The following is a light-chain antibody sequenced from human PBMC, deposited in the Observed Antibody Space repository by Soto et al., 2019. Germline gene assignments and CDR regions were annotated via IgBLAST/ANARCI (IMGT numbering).Light chain of an antibody. CDR3: QQYGSSPPRYT. Sequence: EIVLTQSPGTLSLSPGERATLSCRASQSVSSSYLAWYQQKPGQAPMLLIYGASSRPTGIPDRFSGSGSGTDLTLTISSLEPEDVAVYYCQQYGSSPPRYTFGQGTKLEIK. J-gene: IGKJ2*01. CDR2: GAS. CDR1: QSVSSSY. V-gene: IGKV3-20*01.